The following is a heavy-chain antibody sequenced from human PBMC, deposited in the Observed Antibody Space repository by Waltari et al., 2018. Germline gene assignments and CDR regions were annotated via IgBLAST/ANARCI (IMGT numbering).Heavy chain of an antibody. J-gene: IGHJ4*02. D-gene: IGHD6-6*01. Sequence: QVQLQQSGPGLVKPSQTLSLTCAISADSVASTSAAWNWSRQSPSRGLEWLGRTYYRSKWYNDYAVSVKSRITINPDTSKNQFSLQLNSVTPEDTAVYYCAREPDIAARPFDYWGQGTLVTVSS. CDR1: ADSVASTSAA. CDR2: TYYRSKWYN. CDR3: AREPDIAARPFDY. V-gene: IGHV6-1*01.